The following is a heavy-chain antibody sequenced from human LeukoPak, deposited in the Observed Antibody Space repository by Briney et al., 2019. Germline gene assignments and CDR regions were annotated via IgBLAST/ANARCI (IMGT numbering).Heavy chain of an antibody. CDR3: GRHEYSGYRNDAFDI. J-gene: IGHJ3*02. Sequence: SETLSLTCTVSGGSISSDYWSWIRQPPGKGLEWIGYIYYSGSTNYNPSLKSRVTISVDTSKNQFSLKMSSVTAADTAVYYCGRHEYSGYRNDAFDIWGQGTMVTVSS. CDR2: IYYSGST. CDR1: GGSISSDY. D-gene: IGHD5-12*01. V-gene: IGHV4-59*08.